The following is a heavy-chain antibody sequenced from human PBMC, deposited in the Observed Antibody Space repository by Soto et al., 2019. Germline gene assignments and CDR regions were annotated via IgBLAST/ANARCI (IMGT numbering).Heavy chain of an antibody. D-gene: IGHD1-26*01. Sequence: GGSLRLSCAASGFTFGSYAMSWVRQAPGKGLEWVSLVTYSGANTYYAGSVTGRFTISRDSSRNTLYLQMSSLRVEDTAVYYCATPSLSTGGYSSFDSWGRGTLVTVSS. V-gene: IGHV3-23*01. CDR2: VTYSGANT. J-gene: IGHJ4*02. CDR1: GFTFGSYA. CDR3: ATPSLSTGGYSSFDS.